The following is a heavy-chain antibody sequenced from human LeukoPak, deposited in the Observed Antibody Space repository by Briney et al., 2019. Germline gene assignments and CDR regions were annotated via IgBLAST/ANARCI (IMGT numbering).Heavy chain of an antibody. V-gene: IGHV3-23*01. J-gene: IGHJ4*02. Sequence: GVSLRLSCAASGFTFSNYAMSWVRQAPGKGLEWVSAISGSGGSTYYADSVKGRFSFSRDNSKNTLYLQMNNLRAEDTAVYYCAKKYGTGSYYFDCWGQGTLVTVSP. CDR2: ISGSGGST. CDR3: AKKYGTGSYYFDC. CDR1: GFTFSNYA. D-gene: IGHD3-10*01.